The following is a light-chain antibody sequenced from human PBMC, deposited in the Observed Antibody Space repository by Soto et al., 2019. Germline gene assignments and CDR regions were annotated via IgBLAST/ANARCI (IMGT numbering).Light chain of an antibody. V-gene: IGKV3-20*01. J-gene: IGKJ1*01. CDR1: LSASSSY. CDR2: GAS. Sequence: EIGLTQSPGTLSLSPGERATLSCRASLSASSSYLAWYQQKPDQEPRLLIYGASSRGTGIPDRFSGSGSGTDFTLTISRLEPEDFAVYYCQQYGSSSWTVGQGTKVDIK. CDR3: QQYGSSSWT.